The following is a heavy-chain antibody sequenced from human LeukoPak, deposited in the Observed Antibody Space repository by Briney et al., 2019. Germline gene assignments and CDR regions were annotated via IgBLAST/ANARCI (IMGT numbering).Heavy chain of an antibody. D-gene: IGHD6-19*01. J-gene: IGHJ4*02. V-gene: IGHV3-23*01. CDR3: AKGSSGWYDFDF. CDR1: RFTFSNYA. Sequence: GGSLRLSCAASRFTFSNYAMSWVRQALGKGLEWVSGISGSGGSSYYAASVKGRFTISRDNSKNTLYLQMSSLRAEDTAVYYCAKGSSGWYDFDFWGQGTLVTVSS. CDR2: ISGSGGSS.